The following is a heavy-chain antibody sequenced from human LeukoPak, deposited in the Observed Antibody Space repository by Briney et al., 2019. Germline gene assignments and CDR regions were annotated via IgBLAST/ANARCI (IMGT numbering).Heavy chain of an antibody. D-gene: IGHD3-10*01. CDR3: ARDPGYYGSGTRGAFDI. V-gene: IGHV4-4*07. J-gene: IGHJ3*02. CDR2: IYTSGST. CDR1: GGSISSYY. Sequence: PSETLSLTCTFSGGSISSYYWSWIRQSAGKGLEWIGRIYTSGSTNYNPSLKSRVTMSVDTSKKQFSLKLSSVTAADTAVYYCARDPGYYGSGTRGAFDIWGQGTMVTVSS.